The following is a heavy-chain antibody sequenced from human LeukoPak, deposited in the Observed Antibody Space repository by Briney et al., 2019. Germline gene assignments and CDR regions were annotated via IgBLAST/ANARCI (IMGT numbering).Heavy chain of an antibody. V-gene: IGHV3-23*01. D-gene: IGHD6-6*01. Sequence: PGGSLRLSCAASGFTFSSYAMSWVRQAPGKGLEWVSAISGSGGSTYYADSVKGRFTISRDNSKNTLYLQMNSLRAEDTAVYYCAKLYSSSSETMYFDYWGQGTLVTVSS. CDR2: ISGSGGST. J-gene: IGHJ4*02. CDR1: GFTFSSYA. CDR3: AKLYSSSSETMYFDY.